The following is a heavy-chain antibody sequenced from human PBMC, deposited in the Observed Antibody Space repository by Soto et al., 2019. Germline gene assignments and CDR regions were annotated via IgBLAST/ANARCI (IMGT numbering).Heavy chain of an antibody. CDR2: ISSNGGST. Sequence: GGSLRLSCAASGFTFSSYAMHWVRQAPGKGLEYVSAISSNGGSTYYANSVKGRFTISRDNSKNTLYLQMGSLRAEDMAVYYCARVAVPPKNWNHGWFDPWGQGTLVTVSS. J-gene: IGHJ5*02. D-gene: IGHD1-1*01. CDR1: GFTFSSYA. V-gene: IGHV3-64*01. CDR3: ARVAVPPKNWNHGWFDP.